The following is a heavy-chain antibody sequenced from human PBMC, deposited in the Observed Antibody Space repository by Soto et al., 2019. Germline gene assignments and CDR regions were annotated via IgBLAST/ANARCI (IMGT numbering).Heavy chain of an antibody. CDR2: INGYIGST. Sequence: XSVKVSCKASGYTFTSYGISWVRQAPGQGLEWMGWINGYIGSTKYVQKFQGRVTMTTDTSTSTAYMELRSLRSDDTAVYYCARDGMATQDSWGQGTLVTVSS. J-gene: IGHJ4*02. D-gene: IGHD5-12*01. CDR3: ARDGMATQDS. V-gene: IGHV1-18*04. CDR1: GYTFTSYG.